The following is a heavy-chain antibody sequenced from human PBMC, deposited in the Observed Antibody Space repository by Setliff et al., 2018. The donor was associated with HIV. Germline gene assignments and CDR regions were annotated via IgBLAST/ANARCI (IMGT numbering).Heavy chain of an antibody. CDR3: ARSGYSSSWYLDYYYYYGMDV. J-gene: IGHJ6*02. Sequence: GASVKVSCKASGYTFTGYYMHWVRQAPGQGLEWMGWINPNSGGTNYAQKFQGRVTMTRGTSISTAYMELSRLRSDDTAVYYCARSGYSSSWYLDYYYYYGMDVWGQGTTVTVSS. V-gene: IGHV1-2*02. CDR1: GYTFTGYY. D-gene: IGHD6-13*01. CDR2: INPNSGGT.